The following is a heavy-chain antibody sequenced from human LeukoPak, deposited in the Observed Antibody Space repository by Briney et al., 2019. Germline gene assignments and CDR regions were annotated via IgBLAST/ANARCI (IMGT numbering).Heavy chain of an antibody. CDR3: ARESIAARAYFDY. D-gene: IGHD6-6*01. V-gene: IGHV3-30-3*01. Sequence: PGGSLRLSCAASGFTFSSYAMHWVRQAPGKGLEWAAVISYDGSNKYYADSVKGRFTISRDNSKNTLYLQMNSLRAEDTAVYYCARESIAARAYFDYWGQGTLVTVSS. J-gene: IGHJ4*02. CDR1: GFTFSSYA. CDR2: ISYDGSNK.